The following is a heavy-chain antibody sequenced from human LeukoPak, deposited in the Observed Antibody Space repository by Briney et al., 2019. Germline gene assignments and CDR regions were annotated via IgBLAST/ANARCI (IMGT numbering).Heavy chain of an antibody. Sequence: ASVKVSCKTSGYTFTTYGISWVRQAPGQGLEWMGWISGYNGNTNYAQRLQGRVTMTTDTSTTTAYMELGRLRSDDTAVYYCAGASGVLLGIFDYWGQGTLVTVSS. V-gene: IGHV1-18*01. CDR3: AGASGVLLGIFDY. CDR2: ISGYNGNT. D-gene: IGHD7-27*01. CDR1: GYTFTTYG. J-gene: IGHJ4*02.